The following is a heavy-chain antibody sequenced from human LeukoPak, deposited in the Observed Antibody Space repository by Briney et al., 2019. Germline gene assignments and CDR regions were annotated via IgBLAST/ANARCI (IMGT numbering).Heavy chain of an antibody. V-gene: IGHV4-4*07. D-gene: IGHD1-26*01. Sequence: SETLSLTCTVSGGSISSYYWSWIRQPAGKGLEWIGRIYTSGSTNYNPSLKSRVTMSVDTSKNQFSLKLSSVTAADTAVYYCARHIVGATIDAFDIWGQGTMVTVSS. J-gene: IGHJ3*02. CDR3: ARHIVGATIDAFDI. CDR2: IYTSGST. CDR1: GGSISSYY.